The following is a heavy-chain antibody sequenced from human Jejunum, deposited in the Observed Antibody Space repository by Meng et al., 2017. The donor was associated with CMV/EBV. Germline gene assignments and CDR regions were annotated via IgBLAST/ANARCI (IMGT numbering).Heavy chain of an antibody. CDR2: ISTNNDNT. V-gene: IGHV1-18*01. CDR1: GYTFTDCG. J-gene: IGHJ5*02. CDR3: ARDPFDYWFDP. Sequence: SCKASGYTFTDCGISGVRQAPGQGLEWMGWISTNNDNTNYAQKLQGRVTMTTDTSTSTAYMELRNLRSDDTAVYYCARDPFDYWFDPWGQGTLVTVSS.